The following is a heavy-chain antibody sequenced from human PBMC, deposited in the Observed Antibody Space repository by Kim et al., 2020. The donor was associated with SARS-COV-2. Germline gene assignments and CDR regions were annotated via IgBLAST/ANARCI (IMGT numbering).Heavy chain of an antibody. D-gene: IGHD3-16*01. Sequence: ASVKVSCKTSGHFLIRDSIHWVRQAPAQGLEWMGGIDCGNGNTIYSQKFQGRVTFTTDTSASTAYMELSFLRSEDSAVYYCLGGFYFDYWGQGTLVTVSS. J-gene: IGHJ4*02. CDR2: IDCGNGNT. V-gene: IGHV1-3*01. CDR3: LGGFYFDY. CDR1: GHFLIRDS.